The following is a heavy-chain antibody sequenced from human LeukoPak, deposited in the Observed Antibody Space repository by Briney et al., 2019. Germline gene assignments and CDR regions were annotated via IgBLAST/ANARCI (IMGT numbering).Heavy chain of an antibody. D-gene: IGHD5-12*01. CDR1: GFPFIRYA. V-gene: IGHV3-64D*06. J-gene: IGHJ4*02. CDR2: ISSNGGST. Sequence: PGGSLRLSCSASGFPFIRYAMHWVRQAPGKGLEYVSAISSNGGSTYYADSVKGRFTTSRDNSKNTLYLQMSSLRAEDTAVYYCVNTREYSGYLYDRWGQGTLVTVSS. CDR3: VNTREYSGYLYDR.